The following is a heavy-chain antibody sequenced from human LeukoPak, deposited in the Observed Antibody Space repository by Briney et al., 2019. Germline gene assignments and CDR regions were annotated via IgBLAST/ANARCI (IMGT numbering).Heavy chain of an antibody. Sequence: SLRLSCAAFGFTFSIYAMSWVRQAPGKGLEWVSAISGSGGSTYYADSVKGRFTISRDNSKNTLYLQMNSLRAEDTAVYYCAKVRDIVVVPAAIAFDYWGQGTVVTVSS. V-gene: IGHV3-23*01. CDR1: GFTFSIYA. D-gene: IGHD2-2*01. J-gene: IGHJ4*02. CDR2: ISGSGGST. CDR3: AKVRDIVVVPAAIAFDY.